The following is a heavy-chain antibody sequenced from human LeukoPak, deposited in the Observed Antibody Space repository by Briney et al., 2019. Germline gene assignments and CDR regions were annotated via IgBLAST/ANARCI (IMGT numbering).Heavy chain of an antibody. CDR3: AREYYDYYEGFDY. V-gene: IGHV1-18*01. J-gene: IGHJ4*02. CDR1: GYTFTSYD. CDR2: ISAYNGNT. D-gene: IGHD3-22*01. Sequence: ASVKDSCKASGYTFTSYDISWLRQAPGQGLEWMGRISAYNGNTNYAQKLQGRVTMTTDTSTRTAYMELRSLRSDDTAVYFCAREYYDYYEGFDYWGQGTLVTVSS.